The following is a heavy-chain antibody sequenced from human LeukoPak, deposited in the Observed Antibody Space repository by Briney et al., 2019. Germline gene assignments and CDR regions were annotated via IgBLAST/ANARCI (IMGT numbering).Heavy chain of an antibody. CDR2: IYSGGST. D-gene: IGHD3-10*01. Sequence: GGSLRLSWAASGXTVSSNFMTWVRQAPGKGLEWVSVIYSGGSTYYADSVKDGFTISRDNSKNMLYLQMNSLRAEDTAVYYCARGGDSLHYWGQGTLVTVSS. CDR3: ARGGDSLHY. CDR1: GXTVSSNF. V-gene: IGHV3-66*01. J-gene: IGHJ4*02.